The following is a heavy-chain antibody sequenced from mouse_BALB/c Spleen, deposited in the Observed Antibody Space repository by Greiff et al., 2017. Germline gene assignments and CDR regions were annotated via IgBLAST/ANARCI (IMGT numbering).Heavy chain of an antibody. CDR3: ARGVVATPYAMDY. D-gene: IGHD1-1*01. Sequence: VMLVESGPGLVAPSQSLSITCTVSGFSLTSYGVHWVRQPPGKGLEWLGVIWAGGSTNYNSALMSRLSISKDNSKSQVFLKMNSLQTDDTAMYYCARGVVATPYAMDYWGQGTSVTVSS. CDR1: GFSLTSYG. V-gene: IGHV2-9*02. J-gene: IGHJ4*01. CDR2: IWAGGST.